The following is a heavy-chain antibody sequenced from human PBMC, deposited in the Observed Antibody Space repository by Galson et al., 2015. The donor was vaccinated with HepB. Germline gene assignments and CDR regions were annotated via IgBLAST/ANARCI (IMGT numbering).Heavy chain of an antibody. V-gene: IGHV4-4*07. J-gene: IGHJ4*02. CDR2: IYTSGST. CDR3: ARDREAGYDFWSGSSVEGFDY. Sequence: SETLSLTCTVSGGSISSYYWSWIRQPAGKGLEWIGRIYTSGSTNYNPSLKSRVTMSVDTSKNQFSLKLSSVTAADTAVYYCARDREAGYDFWSGSSVEGFDYWGQGTLVTVSS. D-gene: IGHD3-3*01. CDR1: GGSISSYY.